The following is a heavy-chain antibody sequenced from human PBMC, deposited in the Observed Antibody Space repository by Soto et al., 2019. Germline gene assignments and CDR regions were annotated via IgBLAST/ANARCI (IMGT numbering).Heavy chain of an antibody. Sequence: QVQLQESGPGLVKPSGTLSLTCAVSGAPISSSSWWSWVRQPPGKGLEWIGEIYRTGSTNYNPSLESRVTISLDRYRNQFSMKLTSVTAADRAVYYCARCDGEYVYLDSCGQGTLVTVSS. CDR1: GAPISSSSW. CDR3: ARCDGEYVYLDS. CDR2: IYRTGST. V-gene: IGHV4-4*02. J-gene: IGHJ4*02. D-gene: IGHD4-17*01.